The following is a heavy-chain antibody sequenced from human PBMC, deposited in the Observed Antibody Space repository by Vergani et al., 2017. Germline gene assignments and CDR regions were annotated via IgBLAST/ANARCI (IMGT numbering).Heavy chain of an antibody. J-gene: IGHJ5*02. CDR2: IIPILGIA. V-gene: IGHV1-69*04. D-gene: IGHD3-22*01. CDR1: GGTFSSYA. CDR3: ARDLPGPYYYDSSGYSIWFDP. Sequence: QVQLVQSGAEVKKPGSSVKVSCKASGGTFSSYAISWVLQAPGQGLEWMGRIIPILGIANYAQKFQGRVTITADKSTSTAYMGLSSLRSEDTAVYYCARDLPGPYYYDSSGYSIWFDPWGQGTLVTVSS.